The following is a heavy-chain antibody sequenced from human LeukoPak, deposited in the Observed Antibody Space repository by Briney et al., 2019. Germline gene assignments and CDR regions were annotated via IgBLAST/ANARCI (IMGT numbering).Heavy chain of an antibody. CDR1: GFTFSSYS. J-gene: IGHJ4*02. Sequence: PGGCLRLSCAASGFTFSSYSMNWVRQAPGKGLEWVSSISSSSSYIYYADSVKGRFTISRDNAKNSLYLQMNSLRAEDTAVYYCARSPTGWYQLFDYWGQGTLVTVSS. D-gene: IGHD6-19*01. CDR3: ARSPTGWYQLFDY. CDR2: ISSSSSYI. V-gene: IGHV3-21*01.